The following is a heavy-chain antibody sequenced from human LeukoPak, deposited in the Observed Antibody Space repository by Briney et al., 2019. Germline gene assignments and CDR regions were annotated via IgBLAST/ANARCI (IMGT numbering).Heavy chain of an antibody. Sequence: ASVKVSCKTSGYSFTSYGITWVRQAPGQGLEWMGWISTYNGNTNYAQKLQGRVTMTTDTSKRTAYMEVRSLRSADTAVYYCARDLAVTTRNLYNYIDVWGKGTTVTVSS. D-gene: IGHD4-17*01. V-gene: IGHV1-18*01. CDR3: ARDLAVTTRNLYNYIDV. CDR1: GYSFTSYG. J-gene: IGHJ6*03. CDR2: ISTYNGNT.